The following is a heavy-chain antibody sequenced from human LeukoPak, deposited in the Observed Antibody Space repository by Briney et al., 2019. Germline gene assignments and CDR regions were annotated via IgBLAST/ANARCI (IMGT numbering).Heavy chain of an antibody. CDR2: IKQDGSEK. V-gene: IGHV3-7*01. CDR3: ARDDPIVGALS. J-gene: IGHJ4*02. D-gene: IGHD1-26*01. CDR1: GFTFSSYW. Sequence: GGSLRLSCAASGFTFSSYWMTWVRQAPGKGLEWVANIKQDGSEKYYVDSVKGRFTISRDNAKGSLYLQMDSLRAEDTAVYYCARDDPIVGALSWGQGTLVTVSS.